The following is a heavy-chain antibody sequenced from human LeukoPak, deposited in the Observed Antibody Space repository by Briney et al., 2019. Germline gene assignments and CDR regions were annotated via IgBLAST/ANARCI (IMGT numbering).Heavy chain of an antibody. J-gene: IGHJ4*02. Sequence: GGSLRLSCVASGFTFNTFAMIWVRRPPGKGLEWVSSIFQGGGEIHYADSVRGRFTISRDNSKNTLFLQMNSLRAEDTAIYYCATYRQVMLPFESWGRGTLVTVSS. CDR1: GFTFNTFA. V-gene: IGHV3-23*01. CDR3: ATYRQVMLPFES. D-gene: IGHD5-18*01. CDR2: IFQGGGEI.